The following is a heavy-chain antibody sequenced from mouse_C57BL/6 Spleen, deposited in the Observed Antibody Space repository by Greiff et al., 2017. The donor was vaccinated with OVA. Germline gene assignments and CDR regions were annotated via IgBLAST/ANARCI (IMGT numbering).Heavy chain of an antibody. D-gene: IGHD2-4*01. Sequence: VKLMESGAELARPGASVKLSCKASGYTFTSYGISWVKQRTGQGLEWIGEIYPRSGNTYYNEKFKGKATLTADKSSSTAYMELRSLTSEDAAVYFCARDDYEAWFAYWGQGTLVTVSA. CDR2: IYPRSGNT. J-gene: IGHJ3*01. CDR3: ARDDYEAWFAY. V-gene: IGHV1-81*01. CDR1: GYTFTSYG.